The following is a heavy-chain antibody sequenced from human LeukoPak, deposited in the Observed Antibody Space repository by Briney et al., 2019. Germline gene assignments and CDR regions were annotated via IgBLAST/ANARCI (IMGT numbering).Heavy chain of an antibody. J-gene: IGHJ4*02. V-gene: IGHV4-61*02. D-gene: IGHD1-26*01. CDR2: IYTSGST. CDR1: GGSISSGSYY. Sequence: SQTLSLTCTVSGGSISSGSYYWSWIRQPAGKGLEWIGRIYTSGSTNYNPSLKSRVTISVDTSKNQFSLKLSSVTAADTAVYYCARGLSYGKPRFDYWGQGTLVTVSS. CDR3: ARGLSYGKPRFDY.